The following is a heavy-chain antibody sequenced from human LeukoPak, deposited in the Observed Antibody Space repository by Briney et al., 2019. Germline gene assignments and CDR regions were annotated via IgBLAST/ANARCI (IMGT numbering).Heavy chain of an antibody. CDR2: IYYSGST. Sequence: PSETLSLTCTVSGNSISSGDNYWSWIRQPAGKGLEWIGYIYYSGSTNYNPSLKSRVTISVDTSKNQFSLKLRSVTAADTAVYYCARVSGYDWESFYDYWGQGTLVTVSS. V-gene: IGHV4-61*10. CDR1: GNSISSGDNY. CDR3: ARVSGYDWESFYDY. J-gene: IGHJ4*02. D-gene: IGHD5-12*01.